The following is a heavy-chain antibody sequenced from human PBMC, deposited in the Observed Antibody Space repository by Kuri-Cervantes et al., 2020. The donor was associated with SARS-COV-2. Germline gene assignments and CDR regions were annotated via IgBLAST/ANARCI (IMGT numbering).Heavy chain of an antibody. CDR3: TRADISGSNKWFFNL. V-gene: IGHV3-21*04. CDR2: TSSGSTYI. Sequence: GGSLRLSCAASGFTFSSHSMNWVRQAPGKGLEWVSCTSSGSTYIYYVDSVKGRFTISRDSSKNTLYLQMNNLSAADTAVYYCTRADISGSNKWFFNLWGRGTLVTVSS. J-gene: IGHJ2*01. D-gene: IGHD3-22*01. CDR1: GFTFSSHS.